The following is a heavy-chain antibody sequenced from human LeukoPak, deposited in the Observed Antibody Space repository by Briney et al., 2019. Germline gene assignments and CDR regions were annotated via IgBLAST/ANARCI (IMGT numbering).Heavy chain of an antibody. CDR1: GFTFSNYA. CDR3: AKTKGDYYYYGMDV. V-gene: IGHV3-23*01. CDR2: ISGSTGST. J-gene: IGHJ6*02. Sequence: GGSLRLSCAASGFTFSNYAMNWVRQAPGKGLEWVSLISGSTGSTYYADSVKGRFSISRDNSKNTLYLQMNSLRAEDTAVYYCAKTKGDYYYYGMDVWGQGTTVTVSS.